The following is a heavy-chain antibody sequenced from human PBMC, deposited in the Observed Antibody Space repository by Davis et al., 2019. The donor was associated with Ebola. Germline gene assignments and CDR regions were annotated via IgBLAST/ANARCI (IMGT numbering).Heavy chain of an antibody. Sequence: AASVKVSCKASGYTFTGYHVHWVRQAPGQGLKWIGRINPKTTGTHYAKDFQGRVTMTRDTSISAAYMELSRLRSDDTAVYYCARETLDGRASDYWGQGTLVTVSS. V-gene: IGHV1-2*06. CDR3: ARETLDGRASDY. D-gene: IGHD6-19*01. CDR1: GYTFTGYH. J-gene: IGHJ4*02. CDR2: INPKTTGT.